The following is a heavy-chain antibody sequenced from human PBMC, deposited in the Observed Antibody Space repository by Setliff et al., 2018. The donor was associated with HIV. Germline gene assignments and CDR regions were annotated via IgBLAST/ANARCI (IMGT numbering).Heavy chain of an antibody. CDR3: AKGRNYYDSSGWYLTYIDF. J-gene: IGHJ4*02. CDR1: GFTLSSSH. D-gene: IGHD3-22*01. V-gene: IGHV3-30*02. Sequence: GGSLRLSCAASGFTLSSSHMTWVRQAPGKGLEWVAVIWYDGSNKYYADSVKGRFTISRDNSKNTLYLQMNSLRAEDTAVYYCAKGRNYYDSSGWYLTYIDFWGQGTLVTVSS. CDR2: IWYDGSNK.